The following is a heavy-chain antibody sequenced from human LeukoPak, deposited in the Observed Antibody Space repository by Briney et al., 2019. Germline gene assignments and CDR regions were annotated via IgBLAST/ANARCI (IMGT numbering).Heavy chain of an antibody. J-gene: IGHJ4*02. CDR1: GGTFSSYA. D-gene: IGHD2-21*02. V-gene: IGHV1-69*13. CDR2: IIPIFGTA. CDR3: ARVGRPGDSTYYFDY. Sequence: GASAKVSCKASGGTFSSYAISWVRQAPGQGLEWMGGIIPIFGTANYAQKFQVRVTITADESTSTAYMELSSLRSEDTAVYYCARVGRPGDSTYYFDYWGQGTLVTVSS.